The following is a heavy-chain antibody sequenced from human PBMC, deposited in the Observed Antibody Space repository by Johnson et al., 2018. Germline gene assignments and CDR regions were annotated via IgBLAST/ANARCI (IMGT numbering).Heavy chain of an antibody. D-gene: IGHD4-17*01. J-gene: IGHJ6*03. Sequence: QVQLVQSGGGVVQPGRSLRLSCAASGFTFSSYGMHWVRQAPGKGLEWVAVISYDGSTKYYADSVKGRFTISRDNSKNTLYLQMNSLRAEDTAVYYCAKDPYGDPDYYYYYMDVWGKGTTVTVSS. V-gene: IGHV3-30*18. CDR2: ISYDGSTK. CDR1: GFTFSSYG. CDR3: AKDPYGDPDYYYYYMDV.